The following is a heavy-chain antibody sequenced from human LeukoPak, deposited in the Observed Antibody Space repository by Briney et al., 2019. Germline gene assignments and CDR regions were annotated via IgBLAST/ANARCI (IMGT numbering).Heavy chain of an antibody. CDR3: ATIVVVVAATPGLAFDI. CDR1: GFTFSSYG. Sequence: GGSLRLSCAASGFTFSSYGMHWVRQAPGKGLEWVAVISYDGSSKYYADSVKGRFTISRDNSKNTLYLQMNSLRAEDTAVYYCATIVVVVAATPGLAFDIWGQGTMVTVSS. V-gene: IGHV3-30*03. CDR2: ISYDGSSK. D-gene: IGHD2-15*01. J-gene: IGHJ3*02.